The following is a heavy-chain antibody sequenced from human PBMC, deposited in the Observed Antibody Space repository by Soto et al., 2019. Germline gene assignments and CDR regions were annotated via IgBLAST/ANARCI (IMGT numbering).Heavy chain of an antibody. V-gene: IGHV3-13*01. Sequence: GGSLRLSCAASGFTFSSYDMHWVRQATGKGLEWVSAIGTAGDTYYPGSVKGRFTISRENAKNSLYLQMNSLRAGDTAVYYCARDRRLYNWNYLTGSRWFDPWGQGTLVTVSS. CDR3: ARDRRLYNWNYLTGSRWFDP. CDR1: GFTFSSYD. D-gene: IGHD1-7*01. CDR2: IGTAGDT. J-gene: IGHJ5*02.